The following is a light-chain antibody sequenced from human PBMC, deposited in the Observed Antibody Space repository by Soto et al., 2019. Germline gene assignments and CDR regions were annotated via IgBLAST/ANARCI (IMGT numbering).Light chain of an antibody. Sequence: EIVLTQSPATLSLSPGERATLSCRASQSVSSFLAWYQQKPGQAPRLLIYDASTWATGVPARFTASGSGTDFTLTISSLEAEDFAVYYCQQRSNWPYTFGQGTKLEIK. CDR3: QQRSNWPYT. CDR2: DAS. CDR1: QSVSSF. J-gene: IGKJ2*01. V-gene: IGKV3-11*01.